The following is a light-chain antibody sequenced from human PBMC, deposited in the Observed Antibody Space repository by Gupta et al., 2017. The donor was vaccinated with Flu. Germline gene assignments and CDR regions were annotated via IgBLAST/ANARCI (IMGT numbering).Light chain of an antibody. V-gene: IGKV3-11*01. CDR2: DAS. J-gene: IGKJ2*01. CDR3: QKRSNWPPYT. CDR1: QSVSTY. Sequence: EIVLTQSPATLSLSPGERATLFCRASQSVSTYLAWYQHKPGQAPRLLIYDASNRDTGIPARFSGSGGGTDLTLTISSREPEDFAFYYCQKRSNWPPYTFGQGTRVEIK.